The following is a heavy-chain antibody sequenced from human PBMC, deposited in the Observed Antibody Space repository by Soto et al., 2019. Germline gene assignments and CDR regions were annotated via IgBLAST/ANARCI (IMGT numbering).Heavy chain of an antibody. J-gene: IGHJ6*02. CDR2: IWYDGSNK. Sequence: QVQLVESGGGVVQPGRSLRLSCAASGFTFSSYGMHWVRQAPGKGLEWVAVIWYDGSNKYYADSVKGRFTISRDNSKKALYLQMNSLRAEDTAVYYCARGMGYYYYYGMDVWGQGTTVTVSS. CDR3: ARGMGYYYYYGMDV. V-gene: IGHV3-33*01. CDR1: GFTFSSYG.